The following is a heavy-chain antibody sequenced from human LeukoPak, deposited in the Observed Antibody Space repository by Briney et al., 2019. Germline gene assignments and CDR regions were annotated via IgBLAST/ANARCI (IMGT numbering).Heavy chain of an antibody. CDR2: MNPNSGNT. D-gene: IGHD2-2*01. Sequence: ASVKVSCKASGYTFTSHDINWVRQATGQGLEWMGWMNPNSGNTGYAQKFQGRVTMTRNTSISTAYMELSSLRSEDTAVYYCARVDIVVVPAARGYYMDVWGKGTTVTVSS. CDR1: GYTFTSHD. V-gene: IGHV1-8*01. CDR3: ARVDIVVVPAARGYYMDV. J-gene: IGHJ6*03.